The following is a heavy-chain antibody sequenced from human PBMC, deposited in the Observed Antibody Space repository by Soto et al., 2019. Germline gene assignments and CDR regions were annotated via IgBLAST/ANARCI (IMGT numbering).Heavy chain of an antibody. J-gene: IGHJ4*02. V-gene: IGHV3-74*01. D-gene: IGHD1-26*01. CDR1: GFTFNTHW. Sequence: GGSLRLSCTASGFTFNTHWMHWVRQAPGKGLVWVSRIYFDGITTNYADSVKGRLTASRDNAKNTVYLHVNTLRDEDTAVYYCARGGAMGVDYWGQGTLVTVSS. CDR2: IYFDGITT. CDR3: ARGGAMGVDY.